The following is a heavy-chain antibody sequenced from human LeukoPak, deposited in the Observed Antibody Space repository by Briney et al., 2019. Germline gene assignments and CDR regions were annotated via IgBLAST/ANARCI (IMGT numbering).Heavy chain of an antibody. V-gene: IGHV3-74*01. Sequence: GGSLRLSCAASGFTFSNYWIHWVRQAPGKGLVWVSRINSDGSSTSYADSVKGRFTISRDNAKNTLYLQMNSLRAEGTAVYYCARDGYCSSTSCYYFDYWGQGTLVTVSS. J-gene: IGHJ4*02. CDR3: ARDGYCSSTSCYYFDY. CDR1: GFTFSNYW. D-gene: IGHD2-2*01. CDR2: INSDGSST.